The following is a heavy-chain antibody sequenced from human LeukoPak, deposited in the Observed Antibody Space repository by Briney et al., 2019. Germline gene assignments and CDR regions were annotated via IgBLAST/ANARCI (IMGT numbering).Heavy chain of an antibody. D-gene: IGHD4-17*01. Sequence: PGGSLRLSCAASGFTFSSYGMHWVRQAPGKGLEWVAFIRYDGSNKYYADSVKGRFTISRDNSKNTLYLQMNSLRAEDTAVYYCAKDYLPDYGDPRLGYWGQGTLVTVSS. J-gene: IGHJ4*02. CDR3: AKDYLPDYGDPRLGY. V-gene: IGHV3-30*02. CDR1: GFTFSSYG. CDR2: IRYDGSNK.